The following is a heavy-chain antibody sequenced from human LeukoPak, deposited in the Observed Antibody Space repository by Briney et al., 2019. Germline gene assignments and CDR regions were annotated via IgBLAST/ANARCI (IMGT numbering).Heavy chain of an antibody. V-gene: IGHV4-30-4*01. J-gene: IGHJ5*02. CDR2: IYYSGST. CDR1: GGSISSGDYY. D-gene: IGHD4-17*01. Sequence: PSQTLSLTCTVSGGSISSGDYYWSWIRQPPGKGLEWIGYIYYSGSTCYNPSLKSRVTISIQTSKNQFSLKLTSVTAADTAVYYCAGDYGDLLTGIRFDTWGQGTLVTVSS. CDR3: AGDYGDLLTGIRFDT.